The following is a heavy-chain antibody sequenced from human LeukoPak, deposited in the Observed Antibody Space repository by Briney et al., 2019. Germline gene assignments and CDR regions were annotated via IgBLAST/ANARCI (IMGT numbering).Heavy chain of an antibody. D-gene: IGHD3-10*01. CDR2: IYWDDDK. V-gene: IGHV2-5*02. CDR3: AQVVWFGDHQEDWFDP. CDR1: GFSLSTSGVG. J-gene: IGHJ5*02. Sequence: SGPTLVKPTQTLTLTRTFSGFSLSTSGVGVGWIRQPPGKALEWLALIYWDDDKRYSPSLKSRLTITKDTSKNQVVLTMTSMDPVDTATYYCAQVVWFGDHQEDWFDPWGQGTLVTVSS.